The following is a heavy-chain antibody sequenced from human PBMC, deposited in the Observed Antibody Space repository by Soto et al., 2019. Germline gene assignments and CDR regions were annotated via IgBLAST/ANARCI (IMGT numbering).Heavy chain of an antibody. CDR2: IKSKTDGGTT. J-gene: IGHJ4*01. D-gene: IGHD3-22*01. V-gene: IGHV3-15*07. Sequence: GGSLRLSCAASGFTFTNSSIHWVRQAPGKGLEWVGRIKSKTDGGTTDYAEPVKGRFAISRDDSNNMVYLQMNSLKIEDTAVYYCTTDSYSTIIIVRFDYWGHGTLVTVSS. CDR3: TTDSYSTIIIVRFDY. CDR1: GFTFTNSS.